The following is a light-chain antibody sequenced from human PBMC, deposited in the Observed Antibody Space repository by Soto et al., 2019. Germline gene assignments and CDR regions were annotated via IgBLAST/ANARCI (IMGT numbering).Light chain of an antibody. CDR3: ASSASDSLYV. J-gene: IGLJ1*01. V-gene: IGLV2-14*01. Sequence: QSVLTQPASVSGSPGQSITISCTGTSSGVGGNKYVSWYQQYPGKVPKLLINKVTNRPSGVSYRFSGSKSVNTASLTISALLAEDEADYFCASSASDSLYVFGTGTKVTVL. CDR2: KVT. CDR1: SSGVGGNKY.